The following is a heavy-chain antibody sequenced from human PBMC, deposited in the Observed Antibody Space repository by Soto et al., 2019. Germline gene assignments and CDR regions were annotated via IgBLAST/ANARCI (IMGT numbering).Heavy chain of an antibody. CDR2: IYYSGST. D-gene: IGHD2-2*01. CDR1: GGSISSGGYY. V-gene: IGHV4-31*03. J-gene: IGHJ3*02. Sequence: SETLSLTCTVSGGSISSGGYYWSWIRQHPGKGLEWIGYIYYSGSTYYNPSLKSRVTISVDTSKNQFSLKLSSVTAADTAVYYCARGRGVVVPAARQTKPSDAFDIWGQGTMVTVSS. CDR3: ARGRGVVVPAARQTKPSDAFDI.